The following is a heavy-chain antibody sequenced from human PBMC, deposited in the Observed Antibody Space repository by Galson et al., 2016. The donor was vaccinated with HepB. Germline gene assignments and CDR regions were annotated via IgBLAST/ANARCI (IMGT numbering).Heavy chain of an antibody. V-gene: IGHV3-23*01. Sequence: SLRLSCAGSGLTFSKSNLGWLRQAPGQGLEWVSDLHGDGTTYYTDSVQGRFAISRDDSKNTLYLQMNTLRAEDTGIYYCAGAWKWGQRTMVTVSS. CDR2: LHGDGTT. D-gene: IGHD1-1*01. CDR1: GLTFSKSN. J-gene: IGHJ3*01. CDR3: AGAWK.